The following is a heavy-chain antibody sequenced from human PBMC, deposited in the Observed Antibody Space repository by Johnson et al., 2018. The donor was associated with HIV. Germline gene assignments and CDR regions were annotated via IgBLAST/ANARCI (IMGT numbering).Heavy chain of an antibody. D-gene: IGHD6-6*01. CDR3: ASSPMRYSSSAYAFDI. CDR2: IRYDGSNK. Sequence: QVQLVESGGGVVQPGRSLRLSCAVSGIIFSHYGMHWVRQAPGKGLEWVAFIRYDGSNKYYADSVKGRFTISRDNSKNTLYLQMNSLRAEDTAVYYCASSPMRYSSSAYAFDIWGQGTMVTVSS. V-gene: IGHV3-30*02. J-gene: IGHJ3*02. CDR1: GIIFSHYG.